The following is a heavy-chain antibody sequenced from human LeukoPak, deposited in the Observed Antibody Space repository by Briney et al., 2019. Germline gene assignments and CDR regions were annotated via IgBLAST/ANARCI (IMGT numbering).Heavy chain of an antibody. D-gene: IGHD2-15*01. J-gene: IGHJ5*02. CDR3: ARQEYCSGGSCYTWFDP. Sequence: GESLKISCQDSGYRFSSYWIAWVRQMPGKGLENIGIIYPGDSDIRYSPSFQGQVTISADKSISTAYLQWSSLKASDTAMYYCARQEYCSGGSCYTWFDPWGQGTLVTVSS. CDR1: GYRFSSYW. V-gene: IGHV5-51*01. CDR2: IYPGDSDI.